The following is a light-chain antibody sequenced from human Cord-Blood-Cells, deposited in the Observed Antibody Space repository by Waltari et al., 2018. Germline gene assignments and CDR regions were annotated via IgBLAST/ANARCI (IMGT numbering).Light chain of an antibody. J-gene: IGLJ2*01. CDR1: SSNIGSNT. CDR3: AAWDDSLNGVV. V-gene: IGLV1-44*01. CDR2: RNN. Sequence: QSVLTQPPSASGTPGQRVTISCSGSSSNIGSNTVNWYQQLPGTAPKLLIYRNNQRPSGVPERCSGSKSGTSASLAISGLQSEDEADYYCAAWDDSLNGVVFGGGTKLTVL.